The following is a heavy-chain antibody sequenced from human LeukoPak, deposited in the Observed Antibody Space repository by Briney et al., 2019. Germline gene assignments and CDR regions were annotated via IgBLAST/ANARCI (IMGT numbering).Heavy chain of an antibody. D-gene: IGHD1-26*01. CDR1: GFTFSSYW. CDR3: ARVVGATTRNWFDP. Sequence: QAGGSLRLSCAASGFTFSSYWMSWVRQAPGKGLEWVANMKQDGSEKYYVDSVKGRFTISRDNAKNSLYLQMNSLRAEDTAVYYCARVVGATTRNWFDPWGQGTLVTVSS. J-gene: IGHJ5*02. CDR2: MKQDGSEK. V-gene: IGHV3-7*01.